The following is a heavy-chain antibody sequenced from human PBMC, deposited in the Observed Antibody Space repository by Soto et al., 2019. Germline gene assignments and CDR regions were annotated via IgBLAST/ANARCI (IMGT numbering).Heavy chain of an antibody. D-gene: IGHD4-4*01. CDR2: IKSDESEK. J-gene: IGHJ5*02. CDR1: GFTFSDSW. Sequence: EVQLVESGGGLVQPGGSLRLSCTASGFTFSDSWMTWVRQAPGKGLEWVARIKSDESEKKYADSVKGRISIARDNAKNSMYLQMDSLRGEDTAVYYCVRGGSNYASWGQGTLVTVSS. CDR3: VRGGSNYAS. V-gene: IGHV3-7*01.